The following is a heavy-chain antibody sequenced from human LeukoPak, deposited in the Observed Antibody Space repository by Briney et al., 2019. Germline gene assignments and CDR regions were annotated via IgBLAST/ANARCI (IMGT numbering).Heavy chain of an antibody. V-gene: IGHV4-61*08. Sequence: SETLSLTCTVSGGSISSGGYYWSWIRQPPGKGLEWIGEINHSGSTNYNPSLKSRVTISVDTSKNQFSLKLSSVTAADTAVYYCASSPQDIVVVPAAKGGYYYYGMDVWGQGTTVTVSS. J-gene: IGHJ6*02. CDR3: ASSPQDIVVVPAAKGGYYYYGMDV. D-gene: IGHD2-2*01. CDR2: INHSGST. CDR1: GGSISSGGYY.